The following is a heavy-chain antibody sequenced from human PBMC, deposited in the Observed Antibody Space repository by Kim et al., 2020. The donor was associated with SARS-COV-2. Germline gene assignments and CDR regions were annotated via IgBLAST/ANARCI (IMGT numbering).Heavy chain of an antibody. CDR3: ARAGMQWLVQGAIDY. D-gene: IGHD6-19*01. CDR2: IKQDGSEK. V-gene: IGHV3-7*01. CDR1: GFTFSNYW. J-gene: IGHJ4*02. Sequence: GGSLRLSCAASGFTFSNYWMSWVRQAPGKGLEWVANIKQDGSEKYYVDSVKGRFAISRDNAKKSLYLQMHSLRAEDTAVYYCARAGMQWLVQGAIDYWGQGTLVTVSS.